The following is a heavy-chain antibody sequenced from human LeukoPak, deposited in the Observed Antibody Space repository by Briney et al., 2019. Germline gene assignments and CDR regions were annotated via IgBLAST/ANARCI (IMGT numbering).Heavy chain of an antibody. V-gene: IGHV3-15*01. D-gene: IGHD3-10*01. CDR1: GFIFSNAW. CDR3: SRLWFGDFI. J-gene: IGHJ3*02. Sequence: PGGSLRLSCTVSGFIFSNAWMSWVRQAPGKGLEWVGRIKSKSDGGTTDYAAPVKGRFTISRDDSKNTLYLQMNSLKTEDTAVYYCSRLWFGDFIWGQGTMVSVSS. CDR2: IKSKSDGGTT.